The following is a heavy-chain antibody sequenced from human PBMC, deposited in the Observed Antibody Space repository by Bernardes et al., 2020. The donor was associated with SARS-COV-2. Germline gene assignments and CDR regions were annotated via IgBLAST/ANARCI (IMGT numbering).Heavy chain of an antibody. CDR2: ISPYNGNT. V-gene: IGHV1-18*01. CDR3: ARTRGMSGGWSSDH. CDR1: GYSFTNYA. Sequence: ASVKVSCKASGYSFTNYAVSWVRQAPGQGLEWMGWISPYNGNTDYAQKLQGRVTMTTEIIASTAYMELRGLRSDDTAVYYCARTRGMSGGWSSDHWGQGTLVTVSS. J-gene: IGHJ5*02. D-gene: IGHD6-19*01.